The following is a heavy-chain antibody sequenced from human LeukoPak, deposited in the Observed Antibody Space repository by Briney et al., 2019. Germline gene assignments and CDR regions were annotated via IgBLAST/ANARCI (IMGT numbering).Heavy chain of an antibody. V-gene: IGHV4-38-2*02. D-gene: IGHD5-12*01. CDR1: GYSISSGYY. J-gene: IGHJ4*02. CDR2: IYYSGST. Sequence: SETLSLTCTVSGYSISSGYYWGWIRQPPGKGLEWIGSIYYSGSTYYNPSLKSRVTISVDTSKNQFSLKLSSVTAADTAVYYCAREGRGGYAWLDYWGQGTLVTVSS. CDR3: AREGRGGYAWLDY.